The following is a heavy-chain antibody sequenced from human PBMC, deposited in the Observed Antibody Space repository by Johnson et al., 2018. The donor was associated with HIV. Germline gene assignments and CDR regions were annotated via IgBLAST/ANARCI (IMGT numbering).Heavy chain of an antibody. CDR1: GFTFSSYV. Sequence: QVQLVESGGGLVQPGGSLRLSCAASGFTFSSYVMHWVRQAPGKGLEWVAVISYDGSNKYYADSVKGRFTISRDNSKNTLYLQMNSLRAEDTAVYYCAKDVGNYWPNAFDIWGQGTTVTVSS. D-gene: IGHD3-22*01. J-gene: IGHJ3*02. V-gene: IGHV3-30*14. CDR3: AKDVGNYWPNAFDI. CDR2: ISYDGSNK.